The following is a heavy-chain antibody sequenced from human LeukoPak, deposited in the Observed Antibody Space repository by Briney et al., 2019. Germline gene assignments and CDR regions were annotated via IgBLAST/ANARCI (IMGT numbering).Heavy chain of an antibody. D-gene: IGHD2-2*01. J-gene: IGHJ6*03. CDR3: ARDLVVPAATYYYHYYMDV. CDR1: GGSINSSSYY. V-gene: IGHV4-61*02. Sequence: SETLSLTCSVSGGSINSSSYYWGWIRQPAGKGLEWIGRIYTSGSTNYNPSLKSRVTMSVDTSKNQFSLKLSSVTAADTAVYYCARDLVVPAATYYYHYYMDVWGKGTTVTVSS. CDR2: IYTSGST.